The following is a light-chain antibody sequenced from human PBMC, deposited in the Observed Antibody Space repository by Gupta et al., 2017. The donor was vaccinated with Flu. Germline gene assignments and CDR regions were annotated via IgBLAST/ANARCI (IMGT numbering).Light chain of an antibody. J-gene: IGKJ2*01. CDR1: QSLLHSNGYNY. CDR3: RQELQTPGT. Sequence: DIVMTQSPLSLPVTPGEPASISCRSSQSLLHSNGYNYLDWYLQKPGQSPQLLIYLGSNRASGVPDRSSSSGGGRDFTLKISRGEAEDVVVYYCRQELQTPGTFGQGTNVDIK. CDR2: LGS. V-gene: IGKV2-28*01.